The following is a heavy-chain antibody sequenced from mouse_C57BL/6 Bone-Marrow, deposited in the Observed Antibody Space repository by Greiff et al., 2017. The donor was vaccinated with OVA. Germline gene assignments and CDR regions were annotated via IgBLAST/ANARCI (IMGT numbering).Heavy chain of an antibody. CDR1: GFNIEDDY. J-gene: IGHJ4*01. CDR2: IDPENGDT. D-gene: IGHD2-1*01. V-gene: IGHV14-4*01. Sequence: VHVKQSGAELVRPGASVKLSCTASGFNIEDDYMHWVKQRPEQGLEWIGWIDPENGDTEYASKFQGKATITADTSSNTAYLQLSSLTSEDTAVYYCTTGGYGRAMDYWGQGTSVTVSS. CDR3: TTGGYGRAMDY.